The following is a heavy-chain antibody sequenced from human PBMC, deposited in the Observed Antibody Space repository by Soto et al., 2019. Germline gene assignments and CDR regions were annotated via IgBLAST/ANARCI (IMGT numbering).Heavy chain of an antibody. Sequence: QITLKESGPTLVKPTQTLTLTCTFSGFSLSTSGVGVGWIRQPPGKALEWLALIYWNDDKRYSPSLKSRLTITKDTSKNQVVLTMTNMDPVDTATYYCAHRRGGPAAIWGRFDYWGRGTLVTVSS. V-gene: IGHV2-5*01. CDR2: IYWNDDK. J-gene: IGHJ4*02. CDR3: AHRRGGPAAIWGRFDY. D-gene: IGHD2-2*01. CDR1: GFSLSTSGVG.